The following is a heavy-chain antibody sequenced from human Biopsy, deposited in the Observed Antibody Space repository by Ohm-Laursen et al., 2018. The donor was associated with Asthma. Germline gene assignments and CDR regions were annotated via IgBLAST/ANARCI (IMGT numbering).Heavy chain of an antibody. CDR2: IHYSGST. D-gene: IGHD2-21*02. J-gene: IGHJ4*02. CDR3: ARGISRVTGLFDHFDS. Sequence: GTLSLTCPVSGVSIRSYYWTWIRQPPGKGLEWIGNIHYSGSTYSNPSLKSRVTISVDTSKNQFSLKLRSVTAADAAVYYCARGISRVTGLFDHFDSWGQGTLVTVSS. CDR1: GVSIRSYY. V-gene: IGHV4-59*01.